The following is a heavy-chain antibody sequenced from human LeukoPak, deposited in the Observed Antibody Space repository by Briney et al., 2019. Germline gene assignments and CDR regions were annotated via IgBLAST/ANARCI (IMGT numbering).Heavy chain of an antibody. J-gene: IGHJ6*03. CDR2: ISSSSSYI. Sequence: GGSLRLSCAASGFTFSSYGMNWVRQAPGKGLEWVSSISSSSSYIYYADSVKGRFTISRDNAKNSLYLQMNSLRAEDTAVYYCARDSGGGWYNYYYYYYMDVWDKGTTVTVSS. CDR3: ARDSGGGWYNYYYYYYMDV. CDR1: GFTFSSYG. V-gene: IGHV3-21*01. D-gene: IGHD6-19*01.